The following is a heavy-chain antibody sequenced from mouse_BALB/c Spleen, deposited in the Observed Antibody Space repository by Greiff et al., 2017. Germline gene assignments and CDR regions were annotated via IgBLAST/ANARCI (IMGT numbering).Heavy chain of an antibody. V-gene: IGHV1S41*01. CDR3: ARDRGYGLYYYAMDY. Sequence: DLVKPGASVKLSCKASGYTFTSYWINWIKQRPGQGLEWIGRIAPGSGSTYYNEMFKGKATLTVDTSSSTAYIQLSSLSSEDSAVYFCARDRGYGLYYYAMDYWGQGTSVTVSS. CDR2: IAPGSGST. D-gene: IGHD2-2*01. J-gene: IGHJ4*01. CDR1: GYTFTSYW.